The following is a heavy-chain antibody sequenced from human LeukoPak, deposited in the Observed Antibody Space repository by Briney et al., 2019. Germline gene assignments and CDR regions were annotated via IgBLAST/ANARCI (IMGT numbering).Heavy chain of an antibody. Sequence: ASVKVSCKVSGDTFRSNAVSWVRQATGQGLEWMGWMNPNSGNTGYAQKFQGRVTMTRNTSISTAYMELSSLRSEDTAVYYCARVRTYSSGWYMSYYYYYMDVWGKGTTVTISS. CDR1: GDTFRSNA. D-gene: IGHD6-19*01. CDR3: ARVRTYSSGWYMSYYYYYMDV. V-gene: IGHV1-8*01. J-gene: IGHJ6*03. CDR2: MNPNSGNT.